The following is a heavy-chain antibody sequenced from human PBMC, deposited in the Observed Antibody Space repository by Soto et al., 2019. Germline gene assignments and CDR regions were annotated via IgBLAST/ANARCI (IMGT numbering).Heavy chain of an antibody. CDR2: IYSGGST. CDR1: GFTVSSNY. J-gene: IGHJ6*03. CDR3: ARVGTMVRGVIMLAYMDV. D-gene: IGHD3-10*01. Sequence: GGSLRLSCAASGFTVSSNYMSWVRQAPGKGLEWVSVIYSGGSTYYADSVKGRFTISRDNSKNTLYLQMNSLRAEDTAVYYCARVGTMVRGVIMLAYMDVWGKGTTVTVSS. V-gene: IGHV3-66*01.